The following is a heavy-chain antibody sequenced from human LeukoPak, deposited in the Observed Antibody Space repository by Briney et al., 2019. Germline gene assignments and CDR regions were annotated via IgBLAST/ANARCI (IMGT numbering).Heavy chain of an antibody. CDR2: IIPIFGTA. J-gene: IGHJ6*03. D-gene: IGHD3-3*01. CDR3: ARGGSPTFGVVIVPTYYYYTDV. Sequence: SVKVSCKASGGTFSSYAISWVRQAPGQGLEWMGGIIPIFGTANYARKFQGRVTITTDESTSTAYMELSSLRSEDTAVYYCARGGSPTFGVVIVPTYYYYTDVWGKGTTVTVSS. V-gene: IGHV1-69*05. CDR1: GGTFSSYA.